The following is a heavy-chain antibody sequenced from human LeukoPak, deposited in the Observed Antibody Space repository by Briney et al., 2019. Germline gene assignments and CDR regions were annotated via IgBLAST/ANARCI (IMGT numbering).Heavy chain of an antibody. Sequence: GGSLRLSCAASGFTFSSYWMSWVRQAPGKGLDWVANIKQDGSEKYYVDSVKGRFTISRDNAKNSLYLQMNSLRAEDTAVYYCARSRRKTYYYGSGSGYFDYWGQGTLVTVSS. CDR2: IKQDGSEK. CDR1: GFTFSSYW. V-gene: IGHV3-7*01. CDR3: ARSRRKTYYYGSGSGYFDY. D-gene: IGHD3-10*01. J-gene: IGHJ4*02.